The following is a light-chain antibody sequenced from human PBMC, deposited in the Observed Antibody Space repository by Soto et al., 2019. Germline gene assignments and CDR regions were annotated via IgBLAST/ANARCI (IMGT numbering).Light chain of an antibody. CDR1: QRVSGNY. V-gene: IGKV3-20*01. J-gene: IGKJ1*01. Sequence: EIVLTQSPGTLSLAPGERATLSCRASQRVSGNYLAWYQQKPGQAPRLLIYGASSRATGIPDRFSGSVSGTDFTLTISRLEPEDFAVYYCQQYGSSPITFGQGTKVEI. CDR3: QQYGSSPIT. CDR2: GAS.